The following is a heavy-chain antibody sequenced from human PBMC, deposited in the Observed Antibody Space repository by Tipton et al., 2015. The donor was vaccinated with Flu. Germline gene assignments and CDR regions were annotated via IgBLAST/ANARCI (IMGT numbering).Heavy chain of an antibody. CDR3: ARGMRCSGGSCYSRGYYYGMDV. V-gene: IGHV3-21*01. D-gene: IGHD2-15*01. J-gene: IGHJ6*02. CDR2: ISSSSSYI. CDR1: GFTFSSYS. Sequence: SLRLSCAASGFTFSSYSMNWVRQAPGKGLEWVSSISSSSSYIYYADSVKGRFTISRDNAKNSLYLQMNSLRAEDTAVYYCARGMRCSGGSCYSRGYYYGMDVWGQGTTVTVSS.